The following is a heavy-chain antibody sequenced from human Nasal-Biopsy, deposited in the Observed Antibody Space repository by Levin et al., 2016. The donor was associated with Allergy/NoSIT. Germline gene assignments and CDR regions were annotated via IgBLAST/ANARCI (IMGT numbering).Heavy chain of an antibody. Sequence: SETLSLTCDVSGDSISSGYWWTWVRQPPGKGLEWIGQIYDNGRINYNPSLKSRVAMSVDESKNQFSLKLSSVTAADTAVYFCARGPGNSGYYPYDYWGQGTLVTVSS. V-gene: IGHV4-4*02. CDR1: GDSISSGYW. CDR3: ARGPGNSGYYPYDY. D-gene: IGHD3-22*01. CDR2: IYDNGRI. J-gene: IGHJ4*02.